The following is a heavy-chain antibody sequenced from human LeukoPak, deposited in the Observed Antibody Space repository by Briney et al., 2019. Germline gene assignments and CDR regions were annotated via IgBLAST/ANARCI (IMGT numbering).Heavy chain of an antibody. CDR2: ISGSGGST. Sequence: GGSLRLSCAASGFTFSTYIMNWVRQAPGKGLEWVSDISGSGGSTYYADSVKGRFTISRDNSKNTLYLQMNSLRAEDTAVYYCAKRIQSAMATGYWGQGTLVTVSS. CDR1: GFTFSTYI. CDR3: AKRIQSAMATGY. D-gene: IGHD5-18*01. J-gene: IGHJ4*02. V-gene: IGHV3-23*01.